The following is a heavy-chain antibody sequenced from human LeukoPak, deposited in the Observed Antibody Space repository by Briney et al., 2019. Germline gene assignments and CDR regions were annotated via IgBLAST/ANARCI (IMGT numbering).Heavy chain of an antibody. CDR1: GGSISSGNYY. Sequence: SETLSLTCTVSGGSISSGNYYWSWIRQRQPAGKGLEWIGHIQIGGSTNYNPSLKSRITISVDTSKNQFSLKLSSVTAADTAVYYCARGITGITATGSEWGQGTLVTVSS. J-gene: IGHJ4*02. D-gene: IGHD6-13*01. CDR2: IQIGGST. CDR3: ARGITGITATGSE. V-gene: IGHV4-61*09.